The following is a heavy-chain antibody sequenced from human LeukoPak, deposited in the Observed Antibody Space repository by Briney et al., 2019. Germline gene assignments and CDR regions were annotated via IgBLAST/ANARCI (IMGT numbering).Heavy chain of an antibody. CDR3: ARSAHYYYDSANGVAFDV. CDR1: GGSISSYY. D-gene: IGHD3-22*01. J-gene: IGHJ3*01. V-gene: IGHV4-59*01. CDR2: IFYTGST. Sequence: SETLSLTCSVSGGSISSYYWSWIRQPPGKGLEWIGNIFYTGSTKYNPSLKSRVTISVDTSKNQISLKLSSVTAADTAMYYCARSAHYYYDSANGVAFDVWGQGTMATVSS.